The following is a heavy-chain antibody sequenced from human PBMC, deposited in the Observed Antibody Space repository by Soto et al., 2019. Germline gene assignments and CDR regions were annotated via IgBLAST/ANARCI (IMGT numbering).Heavy chain of an antibody. CDR3: ARSMGARSNDAFDI. CDR1: GFTFSSYG. Sequence: QVQLVESGGGVVQPGRSLRLSCAASGFTFSSYGMHWVRQAPGKGLEWVAVIWYDGSKKYYADSVKGRFTISRDNSKNTLYLQMNSLRAEDTAVYYCARSMGARSNDAFDIWGQGTMVTVSS. J-gene: IGHJ3*02. V-gene: IGHV3-33*01. D-gene: IGHD1-26*01. CDR2: IWYDGSKK.